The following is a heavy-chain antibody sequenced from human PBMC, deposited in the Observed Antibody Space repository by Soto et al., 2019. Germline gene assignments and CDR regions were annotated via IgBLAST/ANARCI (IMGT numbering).Heavy chain of an antibody. CDR3: ARDRGYDAHDYYYNAMDV. Sequence: GGSLRLSCISSGFTFRTYTMNWVRQAPGRGLEWVSGIRGFSPYTFYAESVRGRFAISRDNAKNSLYLQMNSLRAEDTAVYYCARDRGYDAHDYYYNAMDVWGQGTTVTVSS. V-gene: IGHV3-21*01. CDR2: IRGFSPYT. J-gene: IGHJ6*02. CDR1: GFTFRTYT. D-gene: IGHD2-15*01.